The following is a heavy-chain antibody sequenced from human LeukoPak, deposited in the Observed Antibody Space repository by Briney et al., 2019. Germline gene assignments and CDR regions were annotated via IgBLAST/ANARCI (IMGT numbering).Heavy chain of an antibody. Sequence: GGSLRLSCAASGFTFSSYAMSWVRQAPGRGLEWVSAISGSGGSTYYADSVKGRFTISRDNAKNTLYLQMNSLRAEDTAVYYCAKDFSPNPLDIVVVVAAPTFDPWGQGTLVTVSS. CDR2: ISGSGGST. V-gene: IGHV3-23*01. CDR1: GFTFSSYA. CDR3: AKDFSPNPLDIVVVVAAPTFDP. J-gene: IGHJ5*02. D-gene: IGHD2-15*01.